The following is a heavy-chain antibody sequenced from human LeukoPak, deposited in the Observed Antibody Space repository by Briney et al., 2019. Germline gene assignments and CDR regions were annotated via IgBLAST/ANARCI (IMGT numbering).Heavy chain of an antibody. J-gene: IGHJ3*02. D-gene: IGHD1-26*01. CDR2: ISYDGSNK. Sequence: PGGSLRLSCAASGFTFSSYATHWVRQAPGKGLEWVAVISYDGSNKYYADSVKGRFTISRDNSKNTLYLQMNSLRAEDTAVYYCAREVGATRGRAFDIWGQGTMVTVSS. CDR3: AREVGATRGRAFDI. V-gene: IGHV3-30*04. CDR1: GFTFSSYA.